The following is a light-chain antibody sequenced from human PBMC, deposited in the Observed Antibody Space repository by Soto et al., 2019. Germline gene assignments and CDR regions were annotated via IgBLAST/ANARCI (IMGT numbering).Light chain of an antibody. CDR2: GAS. CDR1: QSVSSSY. Sequence: EIVLTQSPGTLSLSPGERATLSCRASQSVSSSYLAWYQQKPGQAPRLLIYGASSRATGIPDRFSGSGSGTDFTLTISRLEPEDFAVYYCQQYGSSCLGGGTKVNIK. V-gene: IGKV3-20*01. CDR3: QQYGSSC. J-gene: IGKJ4*01.